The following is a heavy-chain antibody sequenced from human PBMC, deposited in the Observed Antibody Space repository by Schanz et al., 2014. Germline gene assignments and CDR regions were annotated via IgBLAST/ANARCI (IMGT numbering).Heavy chain of an antibody. Sequence: VQLVESGGGVVQPGRSLRLSCAASGFTFSSYSMNWVRQAPGKGLEWVSSISSGGGSTYYADSVKGRFTISRDNAKNTLYLQMNTLRAEDTAVYYCVRDSFFAFDYWGQGTLVTVSS. CDR1: GFTFSSYS. CDR3: VRDSFFAFDY. CDR2: ISSGGGST. V-gene: IGHV3-21*01. J-gene: IGHJ4*02. D-gene: IGHD3-3*01.